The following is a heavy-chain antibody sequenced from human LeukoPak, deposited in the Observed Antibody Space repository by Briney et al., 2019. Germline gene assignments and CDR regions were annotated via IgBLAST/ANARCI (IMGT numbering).Heavy chain of an antibody. J-gene: IGHJ4*02. CDR1: GYSFISYW. D-gene: IGHD2-15*01. V-gene: IGHV5-51*01. CDR3: ARTNYCSGGSCYFETDY. Sequence: GESLKISCKGSGYSFISYWIGWVRQMPGKGLEWMGIIYPGDSDTRYSPSFQGQVTISADQSISTAYLQWSSLKASDTAMYYCARTNYCSGGSCYFETDYWGQGTLVTVSS. CDR2: IYPGDSDT.